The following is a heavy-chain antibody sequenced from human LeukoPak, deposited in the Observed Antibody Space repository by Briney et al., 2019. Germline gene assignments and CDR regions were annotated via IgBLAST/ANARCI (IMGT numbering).Heavy chain of an antibody. CDR2: ISAYNGNT. J-gene: IGHJ6*03. Sequence: ASVKVSCKASGYTFTSYGISWVRQAPGQGLEWMGWISAYNGNTNYAQKLQGRVTMTTDTSTSTAYMELRSLRSDDTAVYYCASMTLPTTVVTPDIYYYYMDVWGKGTTVTVSS. V-gene: IGHV1-18*01. D-gene: IGHD4-23*01. CDR1: GYTFTSYG. CDR3: ASMTLPTTVVTPDIYYYYMDV.